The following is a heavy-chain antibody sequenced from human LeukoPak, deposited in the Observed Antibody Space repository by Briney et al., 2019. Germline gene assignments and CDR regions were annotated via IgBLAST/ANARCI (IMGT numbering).Heavy chain of an antibody. Sequence: AGTLRLSCAASGFTFSSYSMHWVRQAPGKGLEWVAVISYDGSNKYYADSVKGRFTIFRDNSKNTLYLQMNSLRAEDTAVYYCARGYCSGGSCYHDYWGQGILVTVSS. CDR2: ISYDGSNK. J-gene: IGHJ4*02. CDR1: GFTFSSYS. D-gene: IGHD2-15*01. V-gene: IGHV3-30-3*01. CDR3: ARGYCSGGSCYHDY.